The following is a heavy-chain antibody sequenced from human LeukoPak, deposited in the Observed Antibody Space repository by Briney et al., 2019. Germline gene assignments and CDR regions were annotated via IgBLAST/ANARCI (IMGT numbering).Heavy chain of an antibody. J-gene: IGHJ4*02. CDR2: IYYSGST. D-gene: IGHD6-13*01. V-gene: IGHV4-59*08. CDR3: ARRAAAGKHFDY. CDR1: GGSISSYY. Sequence: SETLSLTCTVSGGSISSYYWSWIRQPPGKGLEWIGYIYYSGSTNYNPSLKSRVTISVDTSRNQFSLKLSSVTAADTAVYYCARRAAAGKHFDYWGQGTLVTVSS.